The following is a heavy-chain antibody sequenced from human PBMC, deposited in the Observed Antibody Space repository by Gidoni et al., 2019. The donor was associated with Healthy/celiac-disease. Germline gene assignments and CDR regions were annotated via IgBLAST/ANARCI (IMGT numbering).Heavy chain of an antibody. J-gene: IGHJ6*02. D-gene: IGHD5-18*01. V-gene: IGHV1-69*01. CDR3: AREHGYSYGPTYYYYGMDV. CDR1: GGTFSSYA. CDR2: IIPIFGTA. Sequence: QVQLVQSGAEVKKPGSSVKVSCKASGGTFSSYAISWVRQAPGQGLEWMGGIIPIFGTANYAQKFQGRVTITADESTSTAYMELSSLRSEDTAVYYCAREHGYSYGPTYYYYGMDVWGQGTTVTVSS.